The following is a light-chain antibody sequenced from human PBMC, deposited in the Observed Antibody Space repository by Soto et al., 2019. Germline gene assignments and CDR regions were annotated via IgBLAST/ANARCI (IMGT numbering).Light chain of an antibody. J-gene: IGKJ1*01. CDR1: QSISDC. Sequence: DIQMTQSPSTLSASIGDRVTITCRASQSISDCLAWHKQKPGKAPKLLIYKASSLESGVPSRLSGSGSGTEFTLTISRMKPDDFATYYCLQYENYWTFGQGTKVDIK. CDR2: KAS. V-gene: IGKV1-5*03. CDR3: LQYENYWT.